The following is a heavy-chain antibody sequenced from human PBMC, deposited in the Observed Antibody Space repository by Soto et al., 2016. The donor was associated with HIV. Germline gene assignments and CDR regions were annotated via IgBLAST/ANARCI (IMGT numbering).Heavy chain of an antibody. CDR1: GFTFSGSA. Sequence: EVQLVEPGGGLVQPGGSLKLSCAASGFTFSGSAMHWVRQASGKGLEWVGRIRSKANSYATAYAASVKGRFTISRDDSKNTAYLQMNSLKTEDTAVYYCTRRYYYDSSGYRMLDWFDPGAREPWSPSPQ. J-gene: IGHJ5*02. D-gene: IGHD3-22*01. CDR3: TRRYYYDSSGYRMLDWFDP. V-gene: IGHV3-73*01. CDR2: IRSKANSYAT.